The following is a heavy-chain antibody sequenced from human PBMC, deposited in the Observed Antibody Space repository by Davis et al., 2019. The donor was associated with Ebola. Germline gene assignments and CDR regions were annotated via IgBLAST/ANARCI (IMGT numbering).Heavy chain of an antibody. J-gene: IGHJ4*02. CDR2: IIPIFGIA. V-gene: IGHV1-69*02. CDR1: GYTFTNYY. D-gene: IGHD5-18*01. CDR3: ARMVGSSGGSTYGYDY. Sequence: SVKVSCKASGYTFTNYYMHWVRQAPGQGLEWMGRIIPIFGIADYAQKFQGRVTITADRTTSTAYMELSSLSSEDTAVYYCARMVGSSGGSTYGYDYWGQGTLVTVSS.